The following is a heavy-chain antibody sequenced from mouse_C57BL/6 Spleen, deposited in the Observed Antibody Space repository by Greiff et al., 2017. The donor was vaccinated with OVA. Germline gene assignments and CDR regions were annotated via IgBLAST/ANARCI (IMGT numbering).Heavy chain of an antibody. CDR3: ARQTSLFITTVVAPGYFDV. D-gene: IGHD1-1*01. Sequence: EVKVVESGGGLVQPGGSLKLSCAASGFTFSDYYMYWVRQTPEKRLEWVAYISNGGGSTYYPDTVKGRFTISRDNAKNTLYLQMSRLKSEDTAMYYCARQTSLFITTVVAPGYFDVWGTGTTVTVSS. CDR2: ISNGGGST. CDR1: GFTFSDYY. V-gene: IGHV5-12*01. J-gene: IGHJ1*03.